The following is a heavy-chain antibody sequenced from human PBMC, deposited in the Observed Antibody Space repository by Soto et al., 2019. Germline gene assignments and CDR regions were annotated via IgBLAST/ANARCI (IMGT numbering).Heavy chain of an antibody. CDR1: GGMPSPCPHF. V-gene: IGHV4-39*02. CDR2: MYYSGSA. J-gene: IGHJ3*02. Sequence: PEKRSLPKNVSGGMPSPCPHFWGWFRLAPGKGLEWIGTMYYSGSAYYNPSLKSRGTIRVDKSKDHFSLKLKSVTAADTAVYYCARRRYGGIRGAFDIWGQGTMVT. CDR3: ARRRYGGIRGAFDI. D-gene: IGHD3-16*01.